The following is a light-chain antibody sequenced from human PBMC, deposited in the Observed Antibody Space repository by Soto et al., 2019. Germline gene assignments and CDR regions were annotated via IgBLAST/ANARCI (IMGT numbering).Light chain of an antibody. V-gene: IGKV1-5*01. J-gene: IGKJ5*01. CDR2: DAS. CDR3: QQYNSYSLLT. CDR1: QSISSW. Sequence: DIHMTQSPSTLSAYVGDRVTITCRASQSISSWLAWYQQKPGKAPKLLIYDASSLESGVPSRFSGSGSGTEFTLTISSLQPDDFATYYCQQYNSYSLLTFGQGTRLEIK.